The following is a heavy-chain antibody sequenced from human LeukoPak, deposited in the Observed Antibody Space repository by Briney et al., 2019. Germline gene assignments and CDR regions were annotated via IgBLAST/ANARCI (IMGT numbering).Heavy chain of an antibody. CDR1: GYTFSNYG. D-gene: IGHD4-23*01. V-gene: IGHV3-33*06. CDR2: IWYDGNNK. CDR3: AKSRSGNTDGFDI. J-gene: IGHJ3*02. Sequence: TGGSLRLSCAASGYTFSNYGMHWVRQAPGKGLEWVAIIWYDGNNKYYADSVKGRFTISRDNSKNTLYLQMNSLRAEDTAVYYCAKSRSGNTDGFDIWGQGTMVTVSS.